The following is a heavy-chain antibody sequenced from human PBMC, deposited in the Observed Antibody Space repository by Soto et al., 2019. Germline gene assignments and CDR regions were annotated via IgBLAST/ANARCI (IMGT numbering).Heavy chain of an antibody. J-gene: IGHJ3*02. V-gene: IGHV3-7*01. CDR2: INQDGSEK. Sequence: EVQLVESGGGLVQAGGSLRLSCADSGFTLSRHWMTWVRQAPGKGLEWVAIINQDGSEKYYVDSVKGRFTISRDNAKNSLYLQMKSLRAEDTAVYYCARGTVIEFYAFDIWGQGTMVTVSS. CDR1: GFTLSRHW. CDR3: ARGTVIEFYAFDI. D-gene: IGHD4-17*01.